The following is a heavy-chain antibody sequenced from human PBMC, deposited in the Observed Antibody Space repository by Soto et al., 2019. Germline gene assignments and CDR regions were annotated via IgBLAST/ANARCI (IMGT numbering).Heavy chain of an antibody. V-gene: IGHV3-48*01. J-gene: IGHJ5*02. CDR1: GFTFSRYS. CDR2: ISSSSSTI. CDR3: ARETQWRNWFDP. D-gene: IGHD6-19*01. Sequence: EVQLVESGGGLVQPGGSLRLSCAASGFTFSRYSMNWVRQPPGKGLGWVSYISSSSSTIYYADSVKGRFTISRDNAKNSLYLQMNSRRAEDTAVYYCARETQWRNWFDPWGQVPLVTVSS.